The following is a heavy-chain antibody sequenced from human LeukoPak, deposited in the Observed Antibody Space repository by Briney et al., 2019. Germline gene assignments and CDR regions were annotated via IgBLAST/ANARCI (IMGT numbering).Heavy chain of an antibody. J-gene: IGHJ4*02. Sequence: GGSLRLPCAASGFTFSGSAMHWVRQASGKGLEWVGRIRSKANSYATAYAASVKGRFTISRDDSKNTAYLRMNSLKTEDTAVYYCSTDYYDRSGLHYWGQGTLVTVSS. CDR3: STDYYDRSGLHY. CDR2: IRSKANSYAT. V-gene: IGHV3-73*01. CDR1: GFTFSGSA. D-gene: IGHD3-22*01.